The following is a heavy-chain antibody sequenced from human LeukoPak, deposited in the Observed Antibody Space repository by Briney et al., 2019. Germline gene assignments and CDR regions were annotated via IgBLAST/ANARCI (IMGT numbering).Heavy chain of an antibody. J-gene: IGHJ4*02. CDR2: ISTIGSTI. CDR3: AKDREWLVRYVIDY. CDR1: GFTFSDYY. Sequence: GGSLRLSCEGSGFTFSDYYMSWIRQAPGKGLEWVSYISTIGSTIYYADSVKGRFTISRDNAKNSLYLQMNSLRAEDTAVYYCAKDREWLVRYVIDYWGQGTLVTVSS. D-gene: IGHD6-19*01. V-gene: IGHV3-11*01.